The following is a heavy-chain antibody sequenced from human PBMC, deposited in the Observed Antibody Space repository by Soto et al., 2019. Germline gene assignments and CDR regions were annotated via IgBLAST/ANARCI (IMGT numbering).Heavy chain of an antibody. CDR3: ARTASYDILIY. Sequence: QLQLQESGPGLVKPSETLSLTCTVSGGSISSSSYYWGWIRQPPGKGLEWIGGIYYSGSTYYNPSPQSRVTISVDTSKNQFSRKLSSVTAADTAVYYCARTASYDILIYWGQGTLVTVSS. D-gene: IGHD3-9*01. V-gene: IGHV4-39*01. J-gene: IGHJ4*02. CDR2: IYYSGST. CDR1: GGSISSSSYY.